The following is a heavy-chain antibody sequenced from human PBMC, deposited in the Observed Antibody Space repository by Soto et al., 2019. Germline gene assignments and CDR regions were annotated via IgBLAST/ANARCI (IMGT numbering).Heavy chain of an antibody. D-gene: IGHD3-16*02. CDR3: TYRINNGGWFDP. J-gene: IGHJ5*02. CDR1: GYTFTGYY. Sequence: QVQLVQSGAEVKKPGASVKVSCKASGYTFTGYYMHWVRQAPGQGLEWMGWINPNSGGTNYAQKLQGRVTMTTDTSTSTAYMELRSLRSDDTAVYYCTYRINNGGWFDPWGQGTLVTVSS. V-gene: IGHV1-2*02. CDR2: INPNSGGT.